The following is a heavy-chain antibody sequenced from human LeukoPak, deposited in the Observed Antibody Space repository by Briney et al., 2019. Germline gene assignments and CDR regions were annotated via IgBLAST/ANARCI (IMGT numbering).Heavy chain of an antibody. V-gene: IGHV4-59*01. J-gene: IGHJ3*02. Sequence: PSETLSLTCTVSGGSISSYYWSWIRQPPGKGLEWIGYIYYSGSTNYNPSLKSRVTISVDTSKNQFSLKLSSVTAADTAVYYCASSTYYDILTGHGGWAFDIWGQGTMVTVSS. CDR3: ASSTYYDILTGHGGWAFDI. D-gene: IGHD3-9*01. CDR2: IYYSGST. CDR1: GGSISSYY.